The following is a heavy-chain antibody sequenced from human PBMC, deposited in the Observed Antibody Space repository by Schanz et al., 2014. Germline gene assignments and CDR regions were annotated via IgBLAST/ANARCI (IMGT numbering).Heavy chain of an antibody. CDR3: AKDPRGDKNDRAYYFDY. J-gene: IGHJ4*02. CDR2: ISSGGNP. D-gene: IGHD3-10*01. V-gene: IGHV3-23*04. Sequence: EVQLVASGGGLVQPGGSLRLSCAASGFTFSSYAMSWVRQAPGKGLEWVSSISSGGNPYYANSVKGRFGISRDNSENTLYLQMSSLRVEDTAVYYCAKDPRGDKNDRAYYFDYWGQGTLVSVSS. CDR1: GFTFSSYA.